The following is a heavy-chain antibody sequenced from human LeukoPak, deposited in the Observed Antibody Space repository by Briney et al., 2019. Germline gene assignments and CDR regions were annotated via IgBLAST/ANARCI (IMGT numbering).Heavy chain of an antibody. J-gene: IGHJ2*01. Sequence: GGSLRLPCAASGFTFSSYGMHGVRQAPAKGLEGGAVIWYDGSNKYYPESVQGRFTISRDNSKNTLYLQVNSLRAEDTAVYYCARDRSMSGWYIDLWGRGTLVTVSS. CDR3: ARDRSMSGWYIDL. CDR1: GFTFSSYG. CDR2: IWYDGSNK. V-gene: IGHV3-33*01. D-gene: IGHD2/OR15-2a*01.